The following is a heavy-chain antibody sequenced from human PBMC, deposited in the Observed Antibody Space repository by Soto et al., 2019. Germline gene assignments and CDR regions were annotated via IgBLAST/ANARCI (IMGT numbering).Heavy chain of an antibody. CDR3: ARVVVPGGLYYYYGMDV. CDR1: GFTFSSYA. CDR2: ISGSGGST. J-gene: IGHJ6*02. Sequence: HPGGSLRLSCAASGFTFSSYAMSWVRQAPGKGLEWVSAISGSGGSTYYADSVKGRFTISRDNSKNTLYLQMNSLRAEDTAVYYCARVVVPGGLYYYYGMDVWGQGTTVTVSS. D-gene: IGHD2-2*01. V-gene: IGHV3-23*01.